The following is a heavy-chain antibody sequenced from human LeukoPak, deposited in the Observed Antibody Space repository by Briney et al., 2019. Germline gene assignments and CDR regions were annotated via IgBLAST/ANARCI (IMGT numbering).Heavy chain of an antibody. V-gene: IGHV1-69*05. D-gene: IGHD3-22*01. J-gene: IGHJ4*02. CDR1: GGTFSSYA. Sequence: SVKVSCKASGGTFSSYAISWVRQAPGQGLEWMGGIIPIFGTANYAQKFQGRVTITTDESTSTAYMELSSLRSEDTAVYYCATPGHYYDSSGYLWGQGTLVTVSS. CDR3: ATPGHYYDSSGYL. CDR2: IIPIFGTA.